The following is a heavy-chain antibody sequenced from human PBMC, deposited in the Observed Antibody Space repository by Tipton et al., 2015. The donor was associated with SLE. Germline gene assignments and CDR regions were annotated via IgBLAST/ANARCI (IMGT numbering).Heavy chain of an antibody. Sequence: TLSLTCSVSGVSISTSRYYWGWIRQSPGKGLEWIGYIYYSGSTDSNPSLKSRLIMSVDRSKNQFSLKLNYVTAADTAVYYCVRGSTIFDFWGQGTLVTVSS. CDR2: IYYSGST. J-gene: IGHJ4*02. CDR1: GVSISTSRYY. D-gene: IGHD5-24*01. V-gene: IGHV4-31*03. CDR3: VRGSTIFDF.